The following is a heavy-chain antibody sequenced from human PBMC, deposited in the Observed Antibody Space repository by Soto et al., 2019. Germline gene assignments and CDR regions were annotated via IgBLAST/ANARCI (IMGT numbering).Heavy chain of an antibody. Sequence: EVQLLESGGGLVQPGWSLRLSCAASGFTFSSYAMSWVRQAPVKGLEWVSAISGSGGSTYYADSVKGRFTISRDNYKNTLDLQMTSLRAEDTAVYYCARRGSGSYYDYCGQGTLVTVSS. V-gene: IGHV3-23*01. CDR1: GFTFSSYA. CDR3: ARRGSGSYYDY. J-gene: IGHJ4*02. D-gene: IGHD1-26*01. CDR2: ISGSGGST.